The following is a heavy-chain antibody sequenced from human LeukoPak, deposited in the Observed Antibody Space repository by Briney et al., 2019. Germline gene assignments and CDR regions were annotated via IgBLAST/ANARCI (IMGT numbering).Heavy chain of an antibody. CDR1: GGSISNYY. D-gene: IGHD3-10*01. J-gene: IGHJ3*02. Sequence: SETLSLTCTVSGGSISNYYWTWIRQPPGKGLEWIGFISYSGNTNYNPSLKSRVTISLDTSKNQFSLKLISVTAADTAVYYCAKSNGYGLVDIWGQGTMVTVSS. CDR2: ISYSGNT. V-gene: IGHV4-59*01. CDR3: AKSNGYGLVDI.